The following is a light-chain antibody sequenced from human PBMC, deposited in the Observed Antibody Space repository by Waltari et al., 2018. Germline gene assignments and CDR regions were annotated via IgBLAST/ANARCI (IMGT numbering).Light chain of an antibody. CDR3: QQLYSYPFT. CDR2: AAS. CDR1: QGIYSY. J-gene: IGKJ3*01. Sequence: DIQLTQSPSFLSASVGDRVTITCRASQGIYSYLAWYQQKPGKAPNLLIYAASTLQTGVPSRFSGSGSVTEFTLIISSLQPEDFATYYCQQLYSYPFTFGPGTKVDIK. V-gene: IGKV1-9*01.